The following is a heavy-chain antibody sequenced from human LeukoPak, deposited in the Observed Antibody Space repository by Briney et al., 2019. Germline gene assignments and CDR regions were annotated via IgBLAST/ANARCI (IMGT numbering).Heavy chain of an antibody. V-gene: IGHV4-39*07. CDR3: ARDLRTTVVTAGAFDI. J-gene: IGHJ3*02. CDR2: IYYSGST. CDR1: GGSISSSSYY. Sequence: SETLSLTCTVSGGSISSSSYYWGWIRQPPGKGLEWIGSIYYSGSTYYNPSLKSRVTISVDTSKNQFSLKLSSVTAADTAVYYCARDLRTTVVTAGAFDIWGQGTMVTVSS. D-gene: IGHD4-23*01.